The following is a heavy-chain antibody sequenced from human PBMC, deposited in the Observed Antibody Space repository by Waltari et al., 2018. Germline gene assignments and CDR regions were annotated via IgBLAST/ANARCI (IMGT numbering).Heavy chain of an antibody. V-gene: IGHV1-3*01. CDR2: INAGNGNT. Sequence: QVQLVQSGAEVKKPGASVKVSCKASGYTFTSYAMHLVRQAPGQRLEWMGWINAGNGNTKDSQKVQGRVTITRDTAESTAYMERSSLRSEDTAVYYCARVQLALYYCSGGSCPFDYWGQGTLVTVSS. CDR3: ARVQLALYYCSGGSCPFDY. J-gene: IGHJ4*02. D-gene: IGHD2-15*01. CDR1: GYTFTSYA.